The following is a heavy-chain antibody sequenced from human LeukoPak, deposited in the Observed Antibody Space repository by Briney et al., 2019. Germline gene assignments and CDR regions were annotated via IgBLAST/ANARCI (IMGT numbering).Heavy chain of an antibody. CDR2: INSDGSST. Sequence: GGSLRLSCAASGFTFSSYWMHWVRQAPGKGLVWVSRINSDGSSTSYADSVKGRFTISRDNAKNTLYLQMNSLRAEDTAVYYCARARGYDDSGYENWFDPWGQGTLVTVFS. CDR3: ARARGYDDSGYENWFDP. CDR1: GFTFSSYW. D-gene: IGHD5-12*01. V-gene: IGHV3-74*01. J-gene: IGHJ5*02.